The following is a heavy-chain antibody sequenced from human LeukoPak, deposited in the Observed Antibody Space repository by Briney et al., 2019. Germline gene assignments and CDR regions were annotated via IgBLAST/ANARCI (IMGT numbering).Heavy chain of an antibody. D-gene: IGHD3-22*01. Sequence: SETLSLTCTVSGDSISGYYWTWIRQSPGKGLEWIGNVNYNGNTNFNPSLKSRVALLIDTSKNQFSLRLSSVTAADTAVYYCARNGASSGYSNPDYWGQGTLVIVSS. CDR1: GDSISGYY. V-gene: IGHV4-59*01. CDR3: ARNGASSGYSNPDY. CDR2: VNYNGNT. J-gene: IGHJ4*02.